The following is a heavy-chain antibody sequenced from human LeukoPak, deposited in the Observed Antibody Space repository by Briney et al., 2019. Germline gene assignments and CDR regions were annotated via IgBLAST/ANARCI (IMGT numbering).Heavy chain of an antibody. CDR2: ISYDGSNK. CDR1: GFTFSSYA. D-gene: IGHD2-15*01. V-gene: IGHV3-30-3*01. J-gene: IGHJ4*02. Sequence: GGSLRLSCAASGFTFSSYAMHWVRQAPGKGLEWVAVISYDGSNKYYADSVKGRFTISRDNSKNTLYLQMNSLRAEDTAVYYCAKALVVVAAMGFDYWGQGTLVTVSS. CDR3: AKALVVVAAMGFDY.